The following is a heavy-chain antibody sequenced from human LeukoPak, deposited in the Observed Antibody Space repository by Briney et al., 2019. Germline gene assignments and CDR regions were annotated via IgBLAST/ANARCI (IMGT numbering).Heavy chain of an antibody. CDR1: GGSIRSYY. D-gene: IGHD6-19*01. CDR2: MYYSGST. J-gene: IGHJ2*01. CDR3: ARGHYTSAWYRYFDL. Sequence: SETLSLTCTVSGGSIRSYYWSWIRQPPGKGLEWIGYMYYSGSTKYNPSLKSRVTISLDTSKNHFSLELSSVTAADTAVYYCARGHYTSAWYRYFDLWGRGTLVTVSS. V-gene: IGHV4-59*12.